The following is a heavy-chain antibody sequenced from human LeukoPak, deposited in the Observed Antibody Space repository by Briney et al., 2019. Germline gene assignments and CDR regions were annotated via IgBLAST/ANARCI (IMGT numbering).Heavy chain of an antibody. Sequence: SETLSLTCTVSGGSVSGGNYYCSWIRQSPGKGLEWIGYIHYSGSTVYNPSLKSRVTMSIDTAKIQFSLNLSSATAADTAVYYCTRTGSTGGYWGQGTLVTVSS. V-gene: IGHV4-61*01. D-gene: IGHD1-7*01. CDR1: GGSVSGGNYY. J-gene: IGHJ4*02. CDR3: TRTGSTGGY. CDR2: IHYSGST.